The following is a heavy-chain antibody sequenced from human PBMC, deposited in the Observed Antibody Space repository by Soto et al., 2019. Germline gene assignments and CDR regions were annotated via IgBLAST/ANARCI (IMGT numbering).Heavy chain of an antibody. D-gene: IGHD3-10*01. Sequence: EVQLVESGGGLVKPGGSLRLSCAASGFTFSSYSMNWVRQAPGKGLEWVSSISSSSSYIYYADSVKGRFTISRDNAKNSLYLQMNSLSAEDTAVYYCARDLSMGFGEHLVGYWGQGTLVTVSS. CDR3: ARDLSMGFGEHLVGY. CDR2: ISSSSSYI. J-gene: IGHJ4*02. V-gene: IGHV3-21*01. CDR1: GFTFSSYS.